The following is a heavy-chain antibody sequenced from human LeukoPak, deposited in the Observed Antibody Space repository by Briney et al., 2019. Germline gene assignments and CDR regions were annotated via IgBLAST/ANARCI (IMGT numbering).Heavy chain of an antibody. CDR1: SFTFSNCW. Sequence: PGGSLRLSCAASSFTFSNCWMHWVRQAPGKGLVWVSRINSDGSSTTYADSVKGRFTISRDNAKNTLYLQMNSLRAEDTAVYYCARDGYGSGPDIDYWGQGTLVTVSS. CDR2: INSDGSST. CDR3: ARDGYGSGPDIDY. J-gene: IGHJ4*02. D-gene: IGHD3-10*01. V-gene: IGHV3-74*01.